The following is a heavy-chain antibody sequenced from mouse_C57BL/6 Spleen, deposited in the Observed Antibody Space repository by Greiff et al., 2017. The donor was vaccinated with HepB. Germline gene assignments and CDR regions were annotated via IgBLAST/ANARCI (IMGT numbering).Heavy chain of an antibody. D-gene: IGHD2-3*01. CDR3: ARFYDGYYVFDY. V-gene: IGHV3-6*01. CDR1: GYSITSGYY. Sequence: VQLKESGPGLVKPSQSLSLTCSVTGYSITSGYYWNWIRQFPGNKLEWMGYISYDGSNNYNPSLKNRISITRDTSKNQFFLKLNSVTTEDTATYYCARFYDGYYVFDYWGQGTTLTVSS. J-gene: IGHJ2*01. CDR2: ISYDGSN.